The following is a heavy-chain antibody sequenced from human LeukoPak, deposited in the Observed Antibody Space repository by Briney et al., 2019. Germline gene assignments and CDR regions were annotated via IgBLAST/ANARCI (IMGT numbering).Heavy chain of an antibody. CDR1: GFTFSNHG. Sequence: GGSLRLSCAASGFTFSNHGMHWVRQAPGKGLEWVVVISSDGVTKYYADSVKGRFTISRDNSKNTLYLQMNSLRAEDTAVYYCARDLTRNFDYWGQGTLVTVSS. J-gene: IGHJ4*02. CDR3: ARDLTRNFDY. D-gene: IGHD1-14*01. CDR2: ISSDGVTK. V-gene: IGHV3-30*03.